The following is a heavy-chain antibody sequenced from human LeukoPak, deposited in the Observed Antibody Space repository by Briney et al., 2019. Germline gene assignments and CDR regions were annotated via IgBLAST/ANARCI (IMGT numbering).Heavy chain of an antibody. J-gene: IGHJ6*03. CDR1: GYSISSGYY. CDR3: ARGGGNGGGWVGHYFYMDV. Sequence: PSETLSLTCTVSGYSISSGYYWGWIRQPPGKGLEWIGNMYHSGSTYNNPSLKSRVTISVDTSKNQFSLKLSSVSAADTAVYYCARGGGNGGGWVGHYFYMDVWGKGTTVTVSS. V-gene: IGHV4-38-2*02. CDR2: MYHSGST. D-gene: IGHD4-23*01.